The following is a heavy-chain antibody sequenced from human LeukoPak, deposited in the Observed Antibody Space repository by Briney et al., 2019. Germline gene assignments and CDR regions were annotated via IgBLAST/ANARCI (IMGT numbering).Heavy chain of an antibody. CDR3: ARVVEYCSGGSCYYFDY. D-gene: IGHD2-15*01. CDR1: GYTFTGYY. CDR2: ISPNSGGT. Sequence: ASVKVSCKASGYTFTGYYMHWVRQAPGQGLEWMGRISPNSGGTNFERKFQGRVTMTRGTSLSPAYMELGRLKSYVPAVYYCARVVEYCSGGSCYYFDYWGQGTLVTVSS. V-gene: IGHV1-2*06. J-gene: IGHJ4*02.